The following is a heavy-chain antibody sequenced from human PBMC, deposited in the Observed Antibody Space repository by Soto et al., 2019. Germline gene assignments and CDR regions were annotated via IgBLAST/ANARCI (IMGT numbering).Heavy chain of an antibody. CDR3: ARAREQLEYYGMDV. Sequence: QVQLQESGPGLVKPSETLSLTCTVSGGSVSSGSYYWSWIRQPPGKGLEWIGYIYYSGSTNYNPSLKSRVTISVDTSKNQFSLKLSSVTAADTAVYYCARAREQLEYYGMDVWGQGTTVTVSS. CDR1: GGSVSSGSYY. J-gene: IGHJ6*02. V-gene: IGHV4-61*01. D-gene: IGHD6-13*01. CDR2: IYYSGST.